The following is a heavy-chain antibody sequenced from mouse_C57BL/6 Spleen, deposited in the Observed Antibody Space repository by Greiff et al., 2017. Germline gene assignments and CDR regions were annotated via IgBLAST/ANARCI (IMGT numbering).Heavy chain of an antibody. CDR2: IWRGGST. CDR1: GFSLTSYG. CDR3: AKKGANWDEGYAMDY. Sequence: QVQLQQSGPGLVQPSQSLSITCTVSGFSLTSYGVHWVRQSPGKGLEWLGVIWRGGSTDYNAAFMSRLSITKDNSKSQVFFKMNSLQADDTAIYYCAKKGANWDEGYAMDYWGQGTSVTVSS. J-gene: IGHJ4*01. V-gene: IGHV2-5*01. D-gene: IGHD4-1*01.